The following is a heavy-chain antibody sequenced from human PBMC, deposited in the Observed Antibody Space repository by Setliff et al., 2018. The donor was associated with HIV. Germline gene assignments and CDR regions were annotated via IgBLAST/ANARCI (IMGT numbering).Heavy chain of an antibody. Sequence: PSETLSLTCTVSGGSITGHYWSWIRQPPGKGLEWIGEINHSGSTDYNPSLKSRVTMSIDTSKNQFSLKVASVTAADTAVYYCARGRMVRSDVWGQGTVVTVSS. CDR2: INHSGST. V-gene: IGHV4-34*01. J-gene: IGHJ3*01. CDR1: GGSITGHY. D-gene: IGHD2-8*01. CDR3: ARGRMVRSDV.